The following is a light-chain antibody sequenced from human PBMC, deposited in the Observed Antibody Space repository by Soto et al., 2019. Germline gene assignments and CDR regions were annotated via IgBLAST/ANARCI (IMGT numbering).Light chain of an antibody. V-gene: IGKV1-5*03. J-gene: IGKJ1*01. CDR3: QQYNSSPWT. Sequence: DIQMTQSPSTLSASVGDRVTITCRASQSISSWLARYQQKPGKAPKLLIYKASSLESGVPSRFSGSGSGTEFTLTISSLQPDDFATYYCQQYNSSPWTFGQGTKLEIK. CDR1: QSISSW. CDR2: KAS.